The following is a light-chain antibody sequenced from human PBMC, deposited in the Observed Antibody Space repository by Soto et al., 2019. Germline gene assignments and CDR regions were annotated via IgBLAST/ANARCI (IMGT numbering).Light chain of an antibody. V-gene: IGLV2-14*01. J-gene: IGLJ1*01. Sequence: QSALTQPASVSGSPGQSITISCIGTSSDVGAYNYVSWYQQYPGKAPKLMIFEVNNRPSGVSNRFSGSKCGNAASLTISGLAGEDEADCYCSSYASRGTPDVFGTGTKVTVL. CDR1: SSDVGAYNY. CDR3: SSYASRGTPDV. CDR2: EVN.